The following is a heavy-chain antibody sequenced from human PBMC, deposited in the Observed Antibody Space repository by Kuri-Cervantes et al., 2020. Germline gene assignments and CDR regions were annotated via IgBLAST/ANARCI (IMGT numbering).Heavy chain of an antibody. CDR3: AREGAWELLGEPFDY. V-gene: IGHV1-2*02. J-gene: IGHJ4*02. D-gene: IGHD1-26*01. Sequence: ASVKVSCKASGYTFTDYYIHWVRQAPGQGLEWMGWINPNNGGTKYAQKFQGRVTLTRDTSISTAYMELSRLRSDDTAVYYCAREGAWELLGEPFDYWGQGTLVTVSS. CDR1: GYTFTDYY. CDR2: INPNNGGT.